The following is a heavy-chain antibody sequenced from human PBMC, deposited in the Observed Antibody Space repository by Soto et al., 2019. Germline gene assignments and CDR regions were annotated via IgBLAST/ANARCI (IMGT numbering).Heavy chain of an antibody. CDR2: ISGSGGTT. V-gene: IGHV3-23*04. CDR1: GFTFSSYA. Sequence: EVQLVESGGVLVQPGGSLRLSCAASGFTFSSYAMSWVRQAPGKGLEWVSTISGSGGTTYYADSVKGRFTISRDNSKNTLYLQMNSLRAEDTAIYYCAKNKETGTTGGLGYWGQGTLVTVSS. D-gene: IGHD1-1*01. CDR3: AKNKETGTTGGLGY. J-gene: IGHJ4*02.